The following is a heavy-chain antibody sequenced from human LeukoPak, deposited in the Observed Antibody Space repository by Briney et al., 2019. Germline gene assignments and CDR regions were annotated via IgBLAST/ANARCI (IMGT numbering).Heavy chain of an antibody. CDR1: GFTFSSYA. Sequence: GVSLRLSCAASGFTFSSYAMSWVRQAPGKGLEWVSLISGSGGSTYYADSVKGRFTISRDNSKNTLYLQMNSLRAEDTAVYYCAKGGYSSPFDPWGQGTLVTVSS. CDR2: ISGSGGST. J-gene: IGHJ5*02. V-gene: IGHV3-23*01. D-gene: IGHD6-13*01. CDR3: AKGGYSSPFDP.